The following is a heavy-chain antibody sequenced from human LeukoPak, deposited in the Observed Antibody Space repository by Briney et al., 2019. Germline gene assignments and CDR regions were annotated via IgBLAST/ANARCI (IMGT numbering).Heavy chain of an antibody. J-gene: IGHJ4*02. Sequence: KPSETLSLTCTVSGDSIGSYYWNWIRQPPGKGLEWIGYIYYSGSTNYNPSLKSRVTISVDTSKNQFSLKLSSVTAADTAVYYCARDMDYWGQGTLVTVSS. V-gene: IGHV4-59*01. CDR2: IYYSGST. CDR1: GDSIGSYY. CDR3: ARDMDY.